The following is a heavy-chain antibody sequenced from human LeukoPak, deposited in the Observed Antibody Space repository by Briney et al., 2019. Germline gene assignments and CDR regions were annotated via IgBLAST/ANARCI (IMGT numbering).Heavy chain of an antibody. V-gene: IGHV4-31*03. Sequence: SETLSLTCTVSGGSISSGGYYWSWIRQHPGKGLEWIGYIYYSGSTYYNPSLKSRATISVDTSKNQFSLKLSSVTAADTAVYYCARAEYYYYYMDVWGKGTTVTVSS. J-gene: IGHJ6*03. CDR3: ARAEYYYYYMDV. CDR2: IYYSGST. CDR1: GGSISSGGYY.